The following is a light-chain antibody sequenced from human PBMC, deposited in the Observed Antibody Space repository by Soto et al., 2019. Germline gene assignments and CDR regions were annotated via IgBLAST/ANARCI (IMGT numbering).Light chain of an antibody. CDR3: QQYGSSQYT. V-gene: IGKV3-20*01. Sequence: EIVLTQSPGTLSLSPGERATLSCRASQSVSSSYLAWYQQKPSQAPRLLIYGASSRATGIPDRFSGSGSGTDFTLTINRLEPEDFAVYYCQQYGSSQYTFGQGTKLEIK. CDR2: GAS. CDR1: QSVSSSY. J-gene: IGKJ2*01.